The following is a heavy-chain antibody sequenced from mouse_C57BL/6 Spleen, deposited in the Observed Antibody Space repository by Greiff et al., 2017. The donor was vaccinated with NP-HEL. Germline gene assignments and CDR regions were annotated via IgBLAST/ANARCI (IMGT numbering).Heavy chain of an antibody. Sequence: EVQLVESGGDLVKPGGSLKLSCAASGFTFSSYGMSWVRQTPDKRLEWVATISSGGSYTSYPDSVKGRFTISRDNAKNTLYLQMSSLKSEDTAMYYCARHLITTGGYFDYWGQGTTLTVSS. D-gene: IGHD1-1*01. CDR2: ISSGGSYT. CDR1: GFTFSSYG. J-gene: IGHJ2*01. CDR3: ARHLITTGGYFDY. V-gene: IGHV5-6*01.